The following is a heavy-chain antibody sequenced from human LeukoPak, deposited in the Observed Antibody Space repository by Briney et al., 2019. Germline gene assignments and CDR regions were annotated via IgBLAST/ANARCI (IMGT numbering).Heavy chain of an antibody. CDR3: VRKVAGAAPFDS. CDR1: GFTFSGFA. V-gene: IGHV3-23*01. J-gene: IGHJ4*02. CDR2: ISSSGGDT. Sequence: PGGSLRLSCAASGFTFSGFATSWVRQAPGKGLEWVSGISSSGGDTPHADSVKGRFTISRDNSKNTLYLQMNSLRVEDTAMYYCVRKVAGAAPFDSWGQGTLVTVAS. D-gene: IGHD6-19*01.